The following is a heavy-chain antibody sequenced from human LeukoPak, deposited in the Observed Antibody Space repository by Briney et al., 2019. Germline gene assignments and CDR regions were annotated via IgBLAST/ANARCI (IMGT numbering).Heavy chain of an antibody. CDR2: INPNSGGT. D-gene: IGHD1-7*01. CDR3: ARGTGTTTRYNWFDP. J-gene: IGHJ5*02. Sequence: ASVKVSCKASGYTFTGYYMHWVRQAPGQGLEWVGWINPNSGGTNYAQKFQGRVTMTRDTSISTAYMELSRLRSDDTAVYYCARGTGTTTRYNWFDPWGQGTLVTVST. CDR1: GYTFTGYY. V-gene: IGHV1-2*02.